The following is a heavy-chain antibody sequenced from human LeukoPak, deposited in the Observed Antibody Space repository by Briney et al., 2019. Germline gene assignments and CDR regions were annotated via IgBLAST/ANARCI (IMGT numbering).Heavy chain of an antibody. Sequence: GGSLRLSCAASGFTVSSNYMSWVRQAPGKGLEWVSVIYSGGSTYYADSVKGRFTISRDNSKNTLYLQTNSLRAEDTAVYYCARDLMIVMVEEEGSADYWGQGTLVTVSS. CDR2: IYSGGST. V-gene: IGHV3-66*01. D-gene: IGHD3-22*01. J-gene: IGHJ4*02. CDR3: ARDLMIVMVEEEGSADY. CDR1: GFTVSSNY.